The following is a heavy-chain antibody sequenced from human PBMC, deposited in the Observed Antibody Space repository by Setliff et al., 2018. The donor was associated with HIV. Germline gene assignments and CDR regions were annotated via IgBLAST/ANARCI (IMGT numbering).Heavy chain of an antibody. CDR3: AREKSITSAWYGGYYFDY. J-gene: IGHJ4*02. CDR1: GGSFSNYY. CDR2: INQNGRT. D-gene: IGHD3-3*01. V-gene: IGHV4-34*01. Sequence: SETLSLTCAIYGGSFSNYYLSWIRHTPGRGLEWIAEINQNGRTNYNPALKSRVLVSLDTSKNQCSLHLVSVTAADTAVYFCAREKSITSAWYGGYYFDYWGQGTTVTVSS.